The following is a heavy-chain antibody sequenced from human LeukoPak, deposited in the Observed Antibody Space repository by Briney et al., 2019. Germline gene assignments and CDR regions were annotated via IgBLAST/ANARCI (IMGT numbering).Heavy chain of an antibody. Sequence: GESLKISCKGSGYSFTSYWISWVRQMPGKGLDWMGRIDPSDSYTNYSPSFQGHVTISADKSISTAYLQWGSLKASDTAMYYCATVDTAMVTRDSYYYGMDVWGKGTTVTVSS. CDR1: GYSFTSYW. J-gene: IGHJ6*04. CDR3: ATVDTAMVTRDSYYYGMDV. CDR2: IDPSDSYT. V-gene: IGHV5-10-1*01. D-gene: IGHD5-18*01.